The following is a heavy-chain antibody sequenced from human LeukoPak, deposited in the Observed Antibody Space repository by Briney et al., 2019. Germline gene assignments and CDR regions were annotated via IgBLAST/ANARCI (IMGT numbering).Heavy chain of an antibody. CDR2: IRYDGSNK. CDR3: AKDVVYEYVWGSYSFDY. V-gene: IGHV3-30*02. CDR1: GFTFSSYG. Sequence: GGSLRLSCAASGFTFSSYGMHWVRQAPGKGLEWVAFIRYDGSNKYYADSVKGRFTIYRDNSKNTLYLQMNSLRAEDTAVYYCAKDVVYEYVWGSYSFDYWGQGTLVTVSS. J-gene: IGHJ4*02. D-gene: IGHD3-16*01.